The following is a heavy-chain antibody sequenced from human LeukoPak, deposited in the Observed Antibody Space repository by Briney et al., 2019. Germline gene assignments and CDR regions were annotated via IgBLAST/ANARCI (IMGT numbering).Heavy chain of an antibody. CDR2: INPNSGGT. CDR3: ARHPDIVVVPAAIWFDP. Sequence: ASVKVPCKASGYTFTGYYMHWVRQAPGQGLEWMGWINPNSGGTNYAQKFQGRVTMTRDTSISTAYMELSRLRSDDTAVYYCARHPDIVVVPAAIWFDPWGQGTLVTVSS. V-gene: IGHV1-2*02. D-gene: IGHD2-2*02. CDR1: GYTFTGYY. J-gene: IGHJ5*02.